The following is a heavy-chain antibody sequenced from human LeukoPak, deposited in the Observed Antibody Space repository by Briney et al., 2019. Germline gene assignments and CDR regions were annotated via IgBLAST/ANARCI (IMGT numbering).Heavy chain of an antibody. V-gene: IGHV3-30*18. D-gene: IGHD2-15*01. Sequence: GGSPRLSCAASGFTFSSYGLHWVRQAPGKGLEWLAVISYEGSNTYYADSVKGRFTISRDNSKDTLYLQMNSLRAEDAAVYYCAKAHCSGGSCYYILDYFDYWGQGTLVTVSS. CDR1: GFTFSSYG. CDR2: ISYEGSNT. CDR3: AKAHCSGGSCYYILDYFDY. J-gene: IGHJ4*02.